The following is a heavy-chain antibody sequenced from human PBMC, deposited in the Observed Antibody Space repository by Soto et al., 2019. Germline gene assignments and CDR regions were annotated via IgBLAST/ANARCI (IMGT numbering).Heavy chain of an antibody. CDR3: STRAYDTNGYYRFDP. D-gene: IGHD3-22*01. Sequence: SETLSLTCAVYGGSFSGHSWTWIRQSPGKGLEWIGGINHSGRVNYSPSLKSRVTISLDTSKNQFSLTLSAVTAADTAMYYCSTRAYDTNGYYRFDPWGQGTLVTVSS. J-gene: IGHJ5*01. CDR2: INHSGRV. CDR1: GGSFSGHS. V-gene: IGHV4-34*01.